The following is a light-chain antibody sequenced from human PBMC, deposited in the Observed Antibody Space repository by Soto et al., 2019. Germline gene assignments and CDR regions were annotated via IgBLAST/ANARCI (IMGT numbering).Light chain of an antibody. J-gene: IGKJ2*01. CDR1: QSLLRSDGKSS. V-gene: IGKV2D-29*02. Sequence: DIVMTQTPLSLSVSPGQPASISCKSSQSLLRSDGKSSLYWYLQKPGQSPQLLIYGASTRLSGVPGRVSGSGSGTDFTLKISRVEAEDVGVYYCMQRIQLPETFGQGTKREIK. CDR3: MQRIQLPET. CDR2: GAS.